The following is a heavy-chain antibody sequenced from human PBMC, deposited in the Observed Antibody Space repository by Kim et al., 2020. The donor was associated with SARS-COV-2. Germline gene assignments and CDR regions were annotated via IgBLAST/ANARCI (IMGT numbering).Heavy chain of an antibody. CDR1: GGSISSGGYY. CDR3: SRARITMIVVVDAFDI. D-gene: IGHD3-22*01. CDR2: IYYSGST. Sequence: SETLSLTCTVSGGSISSGGYYWSWIRQHPGKGLEWIGYIYYSGSTSYNPSLTSRVTISVDTSKNQFSLKLSSVTAADPAVYYCSRARITMIVVVDAFDIWGQETLVPVSS. J-gene: IGHJ3*02. V-gene: IGHV4-31*03.